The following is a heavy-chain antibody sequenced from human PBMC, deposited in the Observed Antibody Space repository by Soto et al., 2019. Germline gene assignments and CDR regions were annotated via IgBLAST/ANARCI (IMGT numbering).Heavy chain of an antibody. CDR3: EXDRLLTGTTEPFDS. D-gene: IGHD1-7*01. CDR1: GFTFNHYA. Sequence: GGSLILSCAASGFTFNHYAMSWVRQALGKGLEWVSGISGPGESTYYAGSGKGRFTISRDNSNNTLYLQMNSLRADDTAIFYCEXDRLLTGTTEPFDSWGQGTLVTGSS. V-gene: IGHV3-23*01. J-gene: IGHJ4*02. CDR2: ISGPGEST.